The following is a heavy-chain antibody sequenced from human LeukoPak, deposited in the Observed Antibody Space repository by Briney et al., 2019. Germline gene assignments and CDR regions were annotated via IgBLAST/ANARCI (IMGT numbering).Heavy chain of an antibody. CDR2: IKQDGSEK. CDR3: ARDMGGDIVVVPAVPEYYFDY. CDR1: GFTFSSYW. D-gene: IGHD2-2*01. V-gene: IGHV3-7*01. J-gene: IGHJ4*02. Sequence: PGGSLRLSCAASGFTFSSYWMSWVRQAPGKGLEWVANIKQDGSEKYYVDSVKGRFTISRDNAKNSLYLQMNSLRAEDTAVYYCARDMGGDIVVVPAVPEYYFDYWGQGTLVTVSS.